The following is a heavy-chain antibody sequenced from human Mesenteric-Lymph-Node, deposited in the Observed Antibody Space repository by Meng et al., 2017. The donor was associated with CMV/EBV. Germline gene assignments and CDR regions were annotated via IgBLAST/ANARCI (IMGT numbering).Heavy chain of an antibody. V-gene: IGHV3-23*01. CDR3: AKATVAEYYFDH. D-gene: IGHD6-19*01. J-gene: IGHJ4*02. CDR2: ISGDSVNT. CDR1: GFNFDRSA. Sequence: CAASGFNFDRSAMNWVRQAPGKGLEWVSGISGDSVNTYYTDSVKGRFTISRDNSKNTLYLQMNSLRAEDTAVYYCAKATVAEYYFDHWGQGTLVTVSS.